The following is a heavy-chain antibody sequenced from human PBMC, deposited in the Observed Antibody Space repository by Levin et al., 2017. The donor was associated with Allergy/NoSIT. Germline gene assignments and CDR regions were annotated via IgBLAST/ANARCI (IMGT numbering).Heavy chain of an antibody. CDR2: IGTSDDT. CDR1: GFTFSRFD. J-gene: IGHJ5*02. CDR3: GRGPWFDT. V-gene: IGHV3-13*01. Sequence: LSLTCAASGFTFSRFDIHWLRQSTGKGLEWVSAIGTSDDTYYADSVKGRFSISRDDAKNSLFLQMNSLKVEETAVYYCGRGPWFDTWRQGTLVTVSS.